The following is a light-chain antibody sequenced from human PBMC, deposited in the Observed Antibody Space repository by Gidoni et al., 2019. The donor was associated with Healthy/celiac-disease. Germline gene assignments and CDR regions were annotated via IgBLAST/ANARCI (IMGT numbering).Light chain of an antibody. J-gene: IGKJ3*01. CDR2: DAS. CDR3: QQRSNWLLT. CDR1: QNVSSY. V-gene: IGKV3-11*01. Sequence: EIVLTQSPSTPSLFPGERATLSCRASQNVSSYLAWYQQKPGTAPRLLIYDASNRATGIPARFSGSGSGTDFTLTISSREPEDFAVYYCQQRSNWLLTCDPGTKVDIK.